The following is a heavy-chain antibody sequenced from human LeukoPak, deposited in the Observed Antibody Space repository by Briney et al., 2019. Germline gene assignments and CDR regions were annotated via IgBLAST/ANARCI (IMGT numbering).Heavy chain of an antibody. J-gene: IGHJ4*02. D-gene: IGHD1-7*01. CDR1: GFTVSSTH. Sequence: TGGSLRLSCEASGFTVSSTHMVWVRQAPGKGLEWVSSITGAGSTTYYPESVKGRFTISRDNSKNTLYLQMNSLRVEDTAVYFCVRDRNYFEALQRSYWGQGTLVTVSS. CDR3: VRDRNYFEALQRSY. CDR2: ITGAGSTT. V-gene: IGHV3-53*01.